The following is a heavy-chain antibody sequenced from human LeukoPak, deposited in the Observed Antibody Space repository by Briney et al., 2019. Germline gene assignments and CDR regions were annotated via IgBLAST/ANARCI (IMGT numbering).Heavy chain of an antibody. V-gene: IGHV1-8*01. Sequence: AAVTVSCMSSGYTFTSFDISWLRQATGQGLEWIGWMNTNNGNTGSAERFQGRISATRATSISTAYLELSSLTSEETAVYYCARGLRTSSFDAFDIWGQGTLVTVSS. CDR1: GYTFTSFD. D-gene: IGHD2-2*01. CDR2: MNTNNGNT. J-gene: IGHJ3*02. CDR3: ARGLRTSSFDAFDI.